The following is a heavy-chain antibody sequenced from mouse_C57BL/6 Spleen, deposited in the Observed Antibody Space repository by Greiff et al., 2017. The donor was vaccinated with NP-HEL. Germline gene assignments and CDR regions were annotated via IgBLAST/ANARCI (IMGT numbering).Heavy chain of an antibody. CDR1: GFSLTSYG. D-gene: IGHD2-4*01. CDR2: IWSGGST. J-gene: IGHJ4*01. CDR3: AKEDYDDYDVCAMDY. V-gene: IGHV2-5*01. Sequence: VKLVESGPGLVQPSQSLSITCTVSGFSLTSYGVHWVRQSPGKGLEWLGVIWSGGSTDYNAAFMSRLRITKDNAKSQGFFKMNRLQADDAAIYYCAKEDYDDYDVCAMDYWGQGTSVTVSS.